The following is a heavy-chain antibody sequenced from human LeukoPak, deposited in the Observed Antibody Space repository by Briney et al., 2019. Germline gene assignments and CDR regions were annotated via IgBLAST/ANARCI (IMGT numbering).Heavy chain of an antibody. CDR2: IYTSGST. D-gene: IGHD2-2*01. J-gene: IGHJ5*02. Sequence: PSETLSLTCTVSGGSISSYYWSWIRRPAGKGLEWIGRIYTSGSTNYNPSLKSRVTMSVDTSKNQFSLKLSSVTAADTAVYYCARENRYCSSTSCRNWFDPWGQGTLVTVSS. CDR1: GGSISSYY. V-gene: IGHV4-4*07. CDR3: ARENRYCSSTSCRNWFDP.